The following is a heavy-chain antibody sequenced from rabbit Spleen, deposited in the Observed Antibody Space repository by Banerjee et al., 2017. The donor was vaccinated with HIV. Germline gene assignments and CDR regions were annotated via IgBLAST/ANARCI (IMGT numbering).Heavy chain of an antibody. CDR3: VRGASGSGYYSL. V-gene: IGHV1S7*01. Sequence: QLKESGGGLVQPGGSLKLSCKASGFDFSSYYMSWVRQAPGKGLEWIGYIDPVFGSTYYASWVNGRFTISSHNAQNTLYLQLHSLTAADTATYFCVRGASGSGYYSLWGPGTLVHRL. CDR1: GFDFSSYY. J-gene: IGHJ4*01. CDR2: IDPVFGST. D-gene: IGHD1-1*01.